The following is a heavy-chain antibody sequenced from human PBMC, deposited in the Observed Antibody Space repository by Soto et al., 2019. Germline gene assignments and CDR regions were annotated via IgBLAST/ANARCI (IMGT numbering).Heavy chain of an antibody. Sequence: EVQLVASGGDLVKPGGSLRLACAGSGFTFSNAWMSWVRQAPGKGPEWVGRVKSESAGGTTDYAAPVKGRFTVSRDDSKNTVYLQMNSLKIEDTAVYYCLGSWLDPWGQGTLVTVSS. V-gene: IGHV3-15*05. J-gene: IGHJ5*02. D-gene: IGHD3-10*01. CDR2: VKSESAGGTT. CDR3: LGSWLDP. CDR1: GFTFSNAW.